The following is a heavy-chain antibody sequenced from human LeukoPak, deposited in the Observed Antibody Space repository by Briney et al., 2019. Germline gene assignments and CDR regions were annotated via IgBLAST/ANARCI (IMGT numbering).Heavy chain of an antibody. D-gene: IGHD3-22*01. Sequence: GGSLRLSCAASGFSFSNYGMHWVRQAPGKGLEYVSSISSNGGSTYYASSVKGRFTISRDNSKNTLYLQMNSLRAEDTAVYYCARELGDTSGYPDYWGQGTLVTVSS. V-gene: IGHV3-64*04. CDR1: GFSFSNYG. CDR3: ARELGDTSGYPDY. CDR2: ISSNGGST. J-gene: IGHJ4*02.